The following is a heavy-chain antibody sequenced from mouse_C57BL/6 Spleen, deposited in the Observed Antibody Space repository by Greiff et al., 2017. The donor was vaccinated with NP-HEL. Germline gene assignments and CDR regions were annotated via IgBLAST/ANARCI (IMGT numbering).Heavy chain of an antibody. V-gene: IGHV1-42*01. CDR3: ASYYYGSRTLYYYAMDY. CDR2: INPSTGGT. Sequence: VHVKQSGPELVKPGASVKISCKASGYSFTGYYMNWVKQSPEKSLEWIGEINPSTGGTTYNQKFKAKATLTVDKSSSTAYMQLKSLTSEDSAVYYCASYYYGSRTLYYYAMDYWGKGTSVTVSS. J-gene: IGHJ4*01. D-gene: IGHD1-1*01. CDR1: GYSFTGYY.